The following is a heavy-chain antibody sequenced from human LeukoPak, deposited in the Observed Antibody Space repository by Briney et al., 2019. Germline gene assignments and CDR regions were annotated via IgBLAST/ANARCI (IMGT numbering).Heavy chain of an antibody. V-gene: IGHV3-66*02. Sequence: GGSLRLSCAASGFTVSSNYMSWVRQAPGKGLEWVSVIYSGGSKYYEDSVKGRFTISRDNSKNTLYLQMNSLRAEDTAVYYCARYSSSGYWFDPWGQGTLVTVSS. CDR1: GFTVSSNY. J-gene: IGHJ5*02. D-gene: IGHD6-6*01. CDR2: IYSGGSK. CDR3: ARYSSSGYWFDP.